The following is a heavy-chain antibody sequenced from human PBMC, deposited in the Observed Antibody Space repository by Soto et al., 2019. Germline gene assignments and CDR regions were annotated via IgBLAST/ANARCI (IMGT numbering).Heavy chain of an antibody. CDR2: IYHSGST. V-gene: IGHV4-38-2*01. Sequence: SETLSLTCAVSGYSISSGHYWGWIRQPPGKGLEWIGSIYHSGSTYYNPSLKSRVTISVDTSKNQFSLKLSSVTAADTAVYYCARVITIFGVVIISWFDPWGQGTLVTVSS. CDR1: GYSISSGHY. D-gene: IGHD3-3*01. J-gene: IGHJ5*02. CDR3: ARVITIFGVVIISWFDP.